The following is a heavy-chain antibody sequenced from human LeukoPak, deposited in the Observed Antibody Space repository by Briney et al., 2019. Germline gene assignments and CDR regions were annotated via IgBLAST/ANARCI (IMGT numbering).Heavy chain of an antibody. V-gene: IGHV1-69*05. CDR1: GGTFSSYA. D-gene: IGHD2-2*01. J-gene: IGHJ5*02. CDR3: TRDGVVVVPAAPYNWFDP. CDR2: IIPIFGTA. Sequence: SVKVSCKASGGTFSSYAISWVRQAPGQGLEWMGRIIPIFGTANYAQKFQGRVTITTDESTSTAYMELSSLRSEDTAVYYCTRDGVVVVPAAPYNWFDPWGQGTLVTVSS.